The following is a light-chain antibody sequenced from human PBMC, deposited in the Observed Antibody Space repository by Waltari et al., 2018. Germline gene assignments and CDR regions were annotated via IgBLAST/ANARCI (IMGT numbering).Light chain of an antibody. CDR2: GAS. V-gene: IGKV3-20*01. CDR3: QQYDTSPGS. CDR1: QSLSVAD. Sequence: EIVMTQSPGTLSLSPGERATLSCRASQSLSVADLAWYQKRSGRAPSLLIFGASYRATGIPDRFSGSGSGTDVTLSISRLEPEDFALYYSQQYDTSPGSFGQGTKLEIK. J-gene: IGKJ2*01.